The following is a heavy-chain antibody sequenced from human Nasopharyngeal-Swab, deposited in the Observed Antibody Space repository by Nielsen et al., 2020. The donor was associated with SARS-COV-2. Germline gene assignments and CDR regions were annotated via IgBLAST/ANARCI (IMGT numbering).Heavy chain of an antibody. Sequence: SETLSLTCTISSDSIDTYYWSWIRQLPGKGLECFWYFAYIDTSNYNPSLNSRVTILKDTSKRQFSLKLSSVTAADTAVYFCARSRWINGYFDFWGHGALVIVSS. J-gene: IGHJ4*01. V-gene: IGHV4-59*01. CDR3: ARSRWINGYFDF. CDR1: SDSIDTYY. CDR2: FAYIDTS. D-gene: IGHD2-2*03.